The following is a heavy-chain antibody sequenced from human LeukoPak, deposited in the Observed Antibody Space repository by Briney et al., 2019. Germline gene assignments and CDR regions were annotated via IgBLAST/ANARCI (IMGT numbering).Heavy chain of an antibody. Sequence: SPSQTLSLTCTVSGGSISSGSYYWSWIRQPAGKGLEWIGRIYTSGSTNYNPSLKSRVTISVDTSKNQFSLKLRSVTAADTAVYYCARVTGYRIEDYFDYWGQGTLVTVSS. D-gene: IGHD6-13*01. V-gene: IGHV4-61*02. CDR1: GGSISSGSYY. CDR2: IYTSGST. CDR3: ARVTGYRIEDYFDY. J-gene: IGHJ4*02.